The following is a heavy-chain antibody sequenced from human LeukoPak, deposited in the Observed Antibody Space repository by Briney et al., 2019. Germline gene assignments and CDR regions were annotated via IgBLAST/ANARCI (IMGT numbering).Heavy chain of an antibody. D-gene: IGHD3-22*01. J-gene: IGHJ4*02. CDR1: GYTLTELS. CDR2: FDPENGET. V-gene: IGHV1-24*01. CDR3: TRSAVVLPYYFDY. Sequence: GASVKVSCKVSGYTLTELSMHWVRQAPGKGLEWTGSFDPENGETLYAQEFQGRVTLTEDTSADTAYMELISLRSEDTAVYYCTRSAVVLPYYFDYWGQGTLVTVSS.